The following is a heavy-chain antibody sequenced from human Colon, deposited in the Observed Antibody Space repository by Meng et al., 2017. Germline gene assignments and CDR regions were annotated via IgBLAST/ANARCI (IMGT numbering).Heavy chain of an antibody. V-gene: IGHV4-61*01. CDR2: IYYSGST. D-gene: IGHD4-17*01. CDR3: ARNYGP. CDR1: GGSVSSGSYY. Sequence: QVQLQESGPGLVRPSETLSLTFTVSGGSVSSGSYYWSWIRQPPGKGLEWIGYIYYSGSTNYNPSRKSRVTISVDTSKNQFSLKLSSVTAADTAVYYCARNYGPWGQGTLVTVSS. J-gene: IGHJ5*02.